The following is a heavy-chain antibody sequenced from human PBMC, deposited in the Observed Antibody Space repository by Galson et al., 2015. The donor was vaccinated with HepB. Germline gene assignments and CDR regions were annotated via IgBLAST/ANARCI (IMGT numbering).Heavy chain of an antibody. CDR3: ARDSVAAAGYYYYYGMDV. J-gene: IGHJ6*02. D-gene: IGHD6-25*01. CDR1: GYTFTSYG. V-gene: IGHV1-18*04. Sequence: SVKASCKASGYTFTSYGISWVRQAPGQGLEWMGWISAYNGNTNYAQKLQGRVTMTTDTSTSTAHMELRSLRSDDTAVYYCARDSVAAAGYYYYYGMDVWGQGTTVTVSS. CDR2: ISAYNGNT.